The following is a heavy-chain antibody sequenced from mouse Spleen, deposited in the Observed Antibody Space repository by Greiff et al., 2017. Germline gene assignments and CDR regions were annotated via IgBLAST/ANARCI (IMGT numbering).Heavy chain of an antibody. CDR2: ISSGSSTI. Sequence: EVQVVESGGGLVKPGGSLKLSCAASGFTFSDYGMHWVRQAPEKGLEWVAYISSGSSTIYYADTVKGRFTISRDNAKNTLFLQMTSLRSEDTAMYYCAKTYYGSTFAWFAYWGQGTLVTVSA. CDR3: AKTYYGSTFAWFAY. V-gene: IGHV5-17*01. J-gene: IGHJ3*01. D-gene: IGHD1-1*01. CDR1: GFTFSDYG.